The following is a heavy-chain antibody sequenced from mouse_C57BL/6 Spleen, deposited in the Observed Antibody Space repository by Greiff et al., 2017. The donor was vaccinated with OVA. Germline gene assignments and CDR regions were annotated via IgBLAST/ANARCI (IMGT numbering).Heavy chain of an antibody. J-gene: IGHJ3*01. CDR1: GYTFTSYW. D-gene: IGHD3-2*02. CDR2: IYPGSGST. Sequence: VQLKEPGAELVKPGASVKMSCKASGYTFTSYWITWVKQRPGQGLEWIGDIYPGSGSTNYNEKFKSKATLTVDTSSSTAYMQLSSLTSEDSAVYYCARPKTAQASWFAYWGQGTLVTVSA. V-gene: IGHV1-55*01. CDR3: ARPKTAQASWFAY.